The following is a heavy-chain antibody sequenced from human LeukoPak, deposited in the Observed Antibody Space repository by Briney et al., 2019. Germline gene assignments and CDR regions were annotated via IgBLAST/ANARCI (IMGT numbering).Heavy chain of an antibody. J-gene: IGHJ4*02. CDR3: ARDRGTNFLDY. CDR2: IHPGDSEA. Sequence: GESLRISCKGSGYRFTNYYIAWVRQMPVKGLEWMGIIHPGDSEARYRPAFQGQVTMSVDKSITTAYLQWNNMKPSDTATYYCARDRGTNFLDYWGQGTPVTV. V-gene: IGHV5-51*01. D-gene: IGHD1/OR15-1a*01. CDR1: GYRFTNYY.